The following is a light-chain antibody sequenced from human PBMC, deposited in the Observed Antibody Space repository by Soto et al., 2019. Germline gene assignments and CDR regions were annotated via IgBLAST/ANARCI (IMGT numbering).Light chain of an antibody. CDR2: EAS. CDR1: RSVDKW. CDR3: QQYYSFWT. V-gene: IGKV1-5*02. Sequence: DIQMIQSPSTLSASLGDRVTIICRASRSVDKWLAWYQQKSGKAPKLLIYEASHLQSGVPSRFGGSGSGTEFTLTINNLQPEDVATYYCQQYYSFWTFGQGTTVEV. J-gene: IGKJ1*01.